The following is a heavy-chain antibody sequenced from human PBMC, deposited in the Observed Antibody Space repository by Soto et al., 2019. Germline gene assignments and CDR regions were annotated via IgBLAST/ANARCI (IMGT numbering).Heavy chain of an antibody. J-gene: IGHJ6*02. CDR2: IISGGSRV. CDR1: GFTFSSDW. Sequence: GGSLRLSCAASGFTFSSDWMNWVRQSPGKGLDWVSRIISGGSRVSYADFVKGRFTITRDNVKNILYLEMHSLTADDTAVYYCARERTSKGGMDIWGQGTTVTVSS. V-gene: IGHV3-74*01. CDR3: ARERTSKGGMDI.